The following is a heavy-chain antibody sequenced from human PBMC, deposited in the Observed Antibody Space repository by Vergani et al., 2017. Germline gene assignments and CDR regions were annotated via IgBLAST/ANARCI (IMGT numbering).Heavy chain of an antibody. CDR2: IYYSGST. CDR3: ARDVDYGSGRPIRRAFDI. J-gene: IGHJ3*02. D-gene: IGHD3-10*01. CDR1: GFTFSNY. Sequence: VQLVESGGGLVQPGGSLRLSCTASGFTFSNYWSWIRQPPGKGLEWIGYIYYSGSTYYNPSLKSRVTISVDTSKNQFSLKLSSVTAADTAVYYCARDVDYGSGRPIRRAFDIWGQGTMVTVSS. V-gene: IGHV4-30-4*08.